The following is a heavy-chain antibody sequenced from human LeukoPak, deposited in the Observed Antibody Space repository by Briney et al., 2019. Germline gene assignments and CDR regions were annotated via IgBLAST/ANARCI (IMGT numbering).Heavy chain of an antibody. CDR3: ARVGYYYDSSGPFDY. Sequence: PSETLSLTCTVSGGSISSSSYYWGWIRQPPGKGLEWIGSIYYSGSTYYNPSLKSRVTISVDTSKNQFSLKLSSVTAADTAVYYCARVGYYYDSSGPFDYWGQGTLVTVSS. D-gene: IGHD3-22*01. V-gene: IGHV4-39*07. CDR1: GGSISSSSYY. J-gene: IGHJ4*02. CDR2: IYYSGST.